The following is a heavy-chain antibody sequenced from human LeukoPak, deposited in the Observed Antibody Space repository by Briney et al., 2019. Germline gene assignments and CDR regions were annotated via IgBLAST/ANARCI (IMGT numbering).Heavy chain of an antibody. J-gene: IGHJ4*02. CDR1: GGSFSGYY. Sequence: SETLSLTRAVYGGSFSGYYWSWIRQPPGKGLEWIGEINHSGSPNYNPSLKSRVTISVDTSKNQFSLKLSSVTAADTAVYYCARGWVAVTGGVDYWGQGTLVTVSS. CDR2: INHSGSP. V-gene: IGHV4-34*01. D-gene: IGHD6-19*01. CDR3: ARGWVAVTGGVDY.